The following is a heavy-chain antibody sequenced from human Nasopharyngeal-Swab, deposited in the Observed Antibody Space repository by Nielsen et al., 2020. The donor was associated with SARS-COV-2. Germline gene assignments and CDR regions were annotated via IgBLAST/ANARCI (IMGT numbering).Heavy chain of an antibody. D-gene: IGHD4-17*01. V-gene: IGHV3-30-3*01. CDR2: ISYDGSNK. Sequence: GGSLRLSCAASGFTFSSYAVHWVRQAPGKGLEWVAVISYDGSNKYYADSVKGRFTISRDNSKDTLYLQMDSLRAEDTAVYYCARDAPAHYGAFYWGRGTLVTVSS. CDR3: ARDAPAHYGAFY. J-gene: IGHJ4*02. CDR1: GFTFSSYA.